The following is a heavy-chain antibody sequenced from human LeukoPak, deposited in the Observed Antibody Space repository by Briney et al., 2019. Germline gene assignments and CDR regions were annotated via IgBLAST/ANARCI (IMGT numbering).Heavy chain of an antibody. Sequence: PGGSLRLSCAASGFTFSGYTMSWVRQAPGKGLEWVSSISNSSTYIHYADSVKGRFTISRDSAKNSLSLQMNGLRADDTAVYYCARRVGVQPPDSWGQGTLVTVSS. CDR3: ARRVGVQPPDS. J-gene: IGHJ5*01. D-gene: IGHD2-2*01. CDR1: GFTFSGYT. CDR2: ISNSSTYI. V-gene: IGHV3-21*01.